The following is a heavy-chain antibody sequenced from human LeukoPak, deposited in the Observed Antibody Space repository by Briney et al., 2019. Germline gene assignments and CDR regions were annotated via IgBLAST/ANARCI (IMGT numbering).Heavy chain of an antibody. J-gene: IGHJ6*02. Sequence: PGGSLRLSCAASGFTFSSYWMSWVRQAPGKGLEWVANIKQDGSEKYYVDSVKGRFTISRDNAKNSLYLQMNSLRAEDTAVYYCARDSGRYISGQGPYYYHGMDVWGQGTTVTVSS. D-gene: IGHD6-19*01. CDR3: ARDSGRYISGQGPYYYHGMDV. CDR2: IKQDGSEK. CDR1: GFTFSSYW. V-gene: IGHV3-7*01.